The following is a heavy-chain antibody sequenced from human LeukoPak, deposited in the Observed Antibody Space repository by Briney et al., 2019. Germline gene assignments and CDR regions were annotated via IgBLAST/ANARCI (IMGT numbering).Heavy chain of an antibody. CDR3: VRGGFSLDY. D-gene: IGHD3-10*01. Sequence: PGGSLRLSCAASGFTFNTYWMSWVRQAPGKGLEWVANINGDGGEKYYVDSVKGRIIISRDNARNSLYLQMNSPRAEDTAVYYCVRGGFSLDYWGQGTLVTVSS. V-gene: IGHV3-7*01. CDR2: INGDGGEK. CDR1: GFTFNTYW. J-gene: IGHJ4*02.